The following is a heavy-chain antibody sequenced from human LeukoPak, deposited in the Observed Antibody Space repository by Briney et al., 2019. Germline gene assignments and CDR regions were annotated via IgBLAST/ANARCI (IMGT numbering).Heavy chain of an antibody. J-gene: IGHJ4*02. CDR2: IYYSGST. CDR3: AREEGTMVRGVIITSTRGYFDY. D-gene: IGHD3-10*01. Sequence: SETLSLTCTASGGSISSSSYFWRWIRQPPGKGLEWIGYIYYSGSTNYNPSLKSRVTISVDTSKNQFSLKLSSVTAADTAVYYCAREEGTMVRGVIITSTRGYFDYWGQGTLVTVSS. CDR1: GGSISSSSYF. V-gene: IGHV4-61*01.